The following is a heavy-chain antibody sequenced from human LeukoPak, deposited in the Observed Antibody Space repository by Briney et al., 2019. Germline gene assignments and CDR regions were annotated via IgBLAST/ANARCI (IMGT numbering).Heavy chain of an antibody. CDR3: ARDRYDFWSGYSSLSWFDP. J-gene: IGHJ5*02. CDR2: ISSSSSYI. Sequence: GGSLRLSCAASGFTFSSYSMNWVRQAPGKGLEGVSSISSSSSYIYYADSVKGRFTISRDNAKNSLYLQMNSLRAEDTAVYYCARDRYDFWSGYSSLSWFDPWGQGTLVTVSS. V-gene: IGHV3-21*01. D-gene: IGHD3-3*01. CDR1: GFTFSSYS.